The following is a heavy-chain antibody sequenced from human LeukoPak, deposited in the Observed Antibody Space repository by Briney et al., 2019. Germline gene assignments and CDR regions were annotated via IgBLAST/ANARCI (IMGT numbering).Heavy chain of an antibody. CDR2: IYYSGST. D-gene: IGHD3-10*01. Sequence: SETLSLTCTVSGGSISSSSYYWGWIRQPPGKGLEWIGSIYYSGSTYYNPSLKSRVTISVDRSKNQFSLKLSSVTAADTAVYYCARETSGTNWFDPWGQGTLVTVSS. J-gene: IGHJ5*02. CDR3: ARETSGTNWFDP. CDR1: GGSISSSSYY. V-gene: IGHV4-39*07.